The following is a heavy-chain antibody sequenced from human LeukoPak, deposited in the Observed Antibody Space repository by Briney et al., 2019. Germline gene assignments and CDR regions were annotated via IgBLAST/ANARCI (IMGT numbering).Heavy chain of an antibody. CDR1: GYTFTSYD. J-gene: IGHJ3*02. D-gene: IGHD3-22*01. CDR3: ARGFPNYYYDSSGYPTRQGDAFDI. CDR2: MNPNSGNT. Sequence: ASVKVSCKASGYTFTSYDINWVRQATGHGLEWMGCMNPNSGNTGYAQKFQGRVTITRNTSISTAYMELSSLRSEDTAVYYCARGFPNYYYDSSGYPTRQGDAFDIWGQGTMVTVSS. V-gene: IGHV1-8*03.